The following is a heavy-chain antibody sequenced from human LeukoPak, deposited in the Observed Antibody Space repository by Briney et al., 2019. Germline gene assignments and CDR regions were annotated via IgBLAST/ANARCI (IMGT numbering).Heavy chain of an antibody. D-gene: IGHD5-12*01. CDR2: ISYDGSNK. J-gene: IGHJ3*02. V-gene: IGHV3-30*04. Sequence: GGSLRLSCAASGFTFSNYAMHWVRQAPGKGLEWVAVISYDGSNKYYADSVKGRFTISRDNSKNTLYLQMNSLRAEDTAVYYCAKDMGMDLGAFDIWGQGTMVTVSS. CDR3: AKDMGMDLGAFDI. CDR1: GFTFSNYA.